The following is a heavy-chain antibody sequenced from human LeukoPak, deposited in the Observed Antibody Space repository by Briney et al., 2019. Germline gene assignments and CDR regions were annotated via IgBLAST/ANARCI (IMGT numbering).Heavy chain of an antibody. CDR2: MKQGGSGK. J-gene: IGHJ4*02. CDR1: GLTFRMYF. CDR3: ARMDIAVAGIFDY. Sequence: RGCLGLSCPASGLTFRMYFMRGVGQAPGRGLEGVSDMKQGGSGKDYLDSVKGRVAISRDNVKNSLYLQMKRLRGEDTAVYYCARMDIAVAGIFDYWGQGTLVTVSS. V-gene: IGHV3-7*01. D-gene: IGHD6-19*01.